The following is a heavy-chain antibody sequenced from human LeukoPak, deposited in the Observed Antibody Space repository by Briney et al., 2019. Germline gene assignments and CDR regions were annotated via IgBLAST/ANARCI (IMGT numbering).Heavy chain of an antibody. CDR1: GGSISSSSYY. CDR2: IYYSGST. CDR3: ARADFFYGSGSGGFDY. V-gene: IGHV4-39*07. D-gene: IGHD3-10*01. Sequence: PSETLSLTCTVSGGSISSSSYYWGWIRQPPGKGLEWIGSIYYSGSTNYNPSLKSRVTISVDTSKNQFSLKLSSVTAADTAVYYCARADFFYGSGSGGFDYWGQGTLVTVSS. J-gene: IGHJ4*02.